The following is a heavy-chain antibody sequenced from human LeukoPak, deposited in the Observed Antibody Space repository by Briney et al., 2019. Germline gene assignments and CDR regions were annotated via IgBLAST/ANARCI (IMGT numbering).Heavy chain of an antibody. CDR1: GGSISSYY. V-gene: IGHV4-59*08. J-gene: IGHJ3*02. CDR3: ARTDTYYYDSSGHDAFDI. D-gene: IGHD3-22*01. CDR2: IYYSGST. Sequence: SETLSLTCTVPGGSISSYYWSWIRQPQGKGLEWIGYIYYSGSTNYNPSLKSRVTISVDTSKNQFSLKLSSVTAADTAVYYCARTDTYYYDSSGHDAFDIWGQGTMVTVSS.